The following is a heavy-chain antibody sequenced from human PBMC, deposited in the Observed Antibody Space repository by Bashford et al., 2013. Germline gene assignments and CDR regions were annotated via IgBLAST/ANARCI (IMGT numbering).Heavy chain of an antibody. Sequence: SETLSLTCTVSGGSISSYYWSWIRQPPGKGLEWIGYIYNSGSTNYNPSLKSRVTISADTSKNQFSLRLSSVTAADTAVYYCASSGTHYSTLAHFDYWGQGTLVTVSS. D-gene: IGHD1-26*01. J-gene: IGHJ4*02. CDR3: ASSGTHYSTLAHFDY. CDR1: GGSISSYY. V-gene: IGHV4-4*08. CDR2: IYNSGST.